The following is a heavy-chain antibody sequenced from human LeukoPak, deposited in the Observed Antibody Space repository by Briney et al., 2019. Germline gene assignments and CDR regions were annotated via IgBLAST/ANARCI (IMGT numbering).Heavy chain of an antibody. D-gene: IGHD1-26*01. V-gene: IGHV4-34*01. CDR2: INHSGST. CDR1: GGSFSGYY. CDR3: ARKNPRTNIVGAVPRYWFDP. Sequence: SETLSLTCAVYGGSFSGYYWSWIRHPPGKGLEWIGEINHSGSTNYNPSLKSRVTISVDTSKNQFSLKLSSVTAADTAVYYCARKNPRTNIVGAVPRYWFDPWGQGTLVTVSS. J-gene: IGHJ5*02.